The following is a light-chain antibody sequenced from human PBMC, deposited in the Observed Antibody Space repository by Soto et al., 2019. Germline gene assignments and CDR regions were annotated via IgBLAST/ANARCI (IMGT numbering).Light chain of an antibody. CDR3: GTWDSSLSAKVV. V-gene: IGLV1-51*01. CDR2: DNN. CDR1: SSNIGNNY. Sequence: HSVLTQPPSVSAAPGQKVTISCSGSSSNIGNNYVSWYQQLPGTAPKLLIYDNNKRPSGIPDRFSGSKSGTSATLGITGLQTGDEADYYCGTWDSSLSAKVVFGGGTKVTVL. J-gene: IGLJ2*01.